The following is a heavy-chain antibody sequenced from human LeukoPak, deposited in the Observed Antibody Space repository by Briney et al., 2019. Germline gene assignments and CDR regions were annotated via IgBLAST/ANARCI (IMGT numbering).Heavy chain of an antibody. CDR3: ARDYYGMDV. CDR1: GYTFTNYY. CDR2: INPSGGST. J-gene: IGHJ6*02. Sequence: ASVKVSCKASGYTFTNYYIHWMRQAPGQGLEWMGIINPSGGSTSYAQKFQGRVTMTRDTSTSTVYMELSSLRSEDTAVYYCARDYYGMDVWGQGTTVTVSS. V-gene: IGHV1-46*01.